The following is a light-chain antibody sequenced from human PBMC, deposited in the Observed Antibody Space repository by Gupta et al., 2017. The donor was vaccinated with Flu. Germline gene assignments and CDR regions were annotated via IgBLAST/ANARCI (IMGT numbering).Light chain of an antibody. Sequence: QDLTQPSSVPVSPGQTARVTCSGDVLAKKYARWLKRKPGQDPVLVIYKSTERASGLPGRFSGSSSRSTVTLTVSGAQFADEDEYHCYTAATGTWVFGGGTKLTV. V-gene: IGLV3-27*01. CDR1: VLAKKY. CDR3: YTAATGTWV. J-gene: IGLJ3*02. CDR2: KST.